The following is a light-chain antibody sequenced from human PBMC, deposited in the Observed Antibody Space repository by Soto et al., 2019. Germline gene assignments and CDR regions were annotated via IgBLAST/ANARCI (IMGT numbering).Light chain of an antibody. CDR2: EGN. V-gene: IGLV2-23*01. CDR1: SRDVGNYDF. J-gene: IGLJ1*01. Sequence: QSVLTQPASVSGSPGQSITISCTGTSRDVGNYDFVSWYQQDPGKAPKLFIYEGNKRPSGVSNRFSGSKSGNTASLTISGLQAEDEADYFCCSYAGSSTDVFGTGTKVTVL. CDR3: CSYAGSSTDV.